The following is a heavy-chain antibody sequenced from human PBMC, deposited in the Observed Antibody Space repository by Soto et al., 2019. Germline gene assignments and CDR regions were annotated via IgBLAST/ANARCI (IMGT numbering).Heavy chain of an antibody. Sequence: QVQLVQSGAEVKKPGASVKVSCKASGYTFTGHYMHWVRQAPGQGLEWMGWINPNSFGTNYAQKFQGRVTMTRDTSISTAYMELSRLRSDDTAVYYCAREPMVRAAHGFDIWGQGTMVTVSS. D-gene: IGHD3-10*01. J-gene: IGHJ3*02. CDR3: AREPMVRAAHGFDI. CDR1: GYTFTGHY. V-gene: IGHV1-2*02. CDR2: INPNSFGT.